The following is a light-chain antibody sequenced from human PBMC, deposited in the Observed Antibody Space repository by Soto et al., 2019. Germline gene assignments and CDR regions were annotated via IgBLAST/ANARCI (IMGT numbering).Light chain of an antibody. CDR1: QAISND. CDR2: AAS. Sequence: DIQMTQSPSSLSASVGDRVTITCRTSQAISNDFNWYQQKPGKAPKLLIYAASSLQSGVTSRFSGSGSGTDFTLTISSPQPEDFATYYCQQTYTTPPTFGQGTTLEI. CDR3: QQTYTTPPT. V-gene: IGKV1-39*01. J-gene: IGKJ2*01.